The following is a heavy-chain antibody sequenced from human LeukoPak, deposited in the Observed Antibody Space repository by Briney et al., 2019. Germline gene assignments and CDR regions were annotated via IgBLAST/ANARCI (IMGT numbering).Heavy chain of an antibody. J-gene: IGHJ4*02. CDR3: AKDRVLYSSSPIPLAAAC. V-gene: IGHV3-30*18. CDR1: GFTFSSYG. Sequence: GGSLRLSCAASGFTFSSYGMHWVRQAPGKGLEWVAVISYDGSNKYYADSVKGRFTISRDNSKNTLYLQMNSLRAEDTAVYYCAKDRVLYSSSPIPLAAACWGQGTLVTVSS. CDR2: ISYDGSNK. D-gene: IGHD6-6*01.